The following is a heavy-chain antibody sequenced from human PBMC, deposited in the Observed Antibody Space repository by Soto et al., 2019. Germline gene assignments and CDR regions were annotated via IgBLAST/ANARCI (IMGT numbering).Heavy chain of an antibody. CDR2: IYYSGST. D-gene: IGHD2-2*01. CDR3: ARFWRGPAAIYYYDGMDV. V-gene: IGHV4-31*03. Sequence: QVQLQESGPGLVKPSQTLSLTCTVSGGSISSGGYYWSWIRQHPGKGLEWIGYIYYSGSTYYNPCLESRVTISVDTSKNQFSLKLSSVTAADTAVYYCARFWRGPAAIYYYDGMDVWGQGTTVTVSS. CDR1: GGSISSGGYY. J-gene: IGHJ6*02.